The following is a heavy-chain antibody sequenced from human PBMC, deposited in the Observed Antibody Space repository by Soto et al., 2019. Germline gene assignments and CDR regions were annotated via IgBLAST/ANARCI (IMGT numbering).Heavy chain of an antibody. J-gene: IGHJ4*02. CDR1: GYTLTGYY. Sequence: QVQLVQSGAEVKKPGPSVKVPCRASGYTLTGYYMNWVRQAPGQGLEWMGWINPNSGGTNYAQKFQGRVTMTRDTSISTAYMELSRLRSDDTAVYYCARDLGSGWYEGGYWGQGTLVTVSS. V-gene: IGHV1-2*02. CDR3: ARDLGSGWYEGGY. CDR2: INPNSGGT. D-gene: IGHD6-19*01.